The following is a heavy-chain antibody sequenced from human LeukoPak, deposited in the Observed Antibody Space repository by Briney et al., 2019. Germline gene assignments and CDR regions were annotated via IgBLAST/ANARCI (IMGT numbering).Heavy chain of an antibody. Sequence: GASVKVSCKASGYTFTGYYMHWVRQAPGQGLEWMGWINPNSGGTNYAQKFQGRVTMTRDTSISTAYMELSRLRSDDTAVYYCARMYSSNWSRFDPWGQGTLVTVSS. V-gene: IGHV1-2*02. CDR1: GYTFTGYY. CDR2: INPNSGGT. J-gene: IGHJ5*02. D-gene: IGHD6-13*01. CDR3: ARMYSSNWSRFDP.